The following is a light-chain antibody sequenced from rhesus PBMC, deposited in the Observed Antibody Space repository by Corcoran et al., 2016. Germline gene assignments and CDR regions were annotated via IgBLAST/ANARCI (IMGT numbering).Light chain of an antibody. V-gene: IGKV1-28*03. CDR2: AAS. CDR3: LQHNSYPYS. CDR1: QGISSY. Sequence: DIQMTQSPSSLSASVGDTVTITCRASQGISSYLNWFQQKPGKAPKLLIYAASSLESGVTSRFSGSGSGTDFTLTISSLQTEDFAVYYCLQHNSYPYSFGQGTKVEVK. J-gene: IGKJ2*01.